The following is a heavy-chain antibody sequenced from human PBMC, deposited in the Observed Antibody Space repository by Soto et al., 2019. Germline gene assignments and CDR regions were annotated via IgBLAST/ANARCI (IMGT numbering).Heavy chain of an antibody. CDR2: ISNRGTT. CDR3: ARGHGAYMKWSEGGYNYIYYMDV. D-gene: IGHD3-16*01. Sequence: QVHLQESGPGPVKSSETLSLTCIVSGDSIRDNYWTWIRQPPGKGLEWIGGISNRGTTNYTPSLKSRVTISVDTSKNQSSLKLSSVTASDTAVYFRARGHGAYMKWSEGGYNYIYYMDVWGKGTKVTVSS. J-gene: IGHJ6*03. V-gene: IGHV4-59*01. CDR1: GDSIRDNY.